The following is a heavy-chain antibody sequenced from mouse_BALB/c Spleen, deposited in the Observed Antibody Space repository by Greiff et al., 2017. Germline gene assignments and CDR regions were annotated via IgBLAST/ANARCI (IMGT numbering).Heavy chain of an antibody. CDR1: GYTFTSYW. CDR3: AREGATRYYAMDY. Sequence: QVQLQQSGAELARPGASVKLSCKASGYTFTSYWMQWVKQRPGQGLEWIGAIYPGDGDTRYTQKFKGKATLTADKSSSTAYMQLSSLASEDSAVYYGAREGATRYYAMDYWGQGTSVTVSS. CDR2: IYPGDGDT. J-gene: IGHJ4*01. D-gene: IGHD3-1*01. V-gene: IGHV1-87*01.